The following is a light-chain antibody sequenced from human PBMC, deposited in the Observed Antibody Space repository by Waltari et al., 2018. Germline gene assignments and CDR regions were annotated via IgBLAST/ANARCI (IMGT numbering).Light chain of an antibody. CDR3: QQYHSTSLT. CDR1: QDICNS. Sequence: EIQMTQSPHSLSASVGDRATITCRASQDICNSLVWYQQKPGIAPKLLIYRGSRLESGVPARFSGSGSGTDYALTIDGLQPEDFATYYCQQYHSTSLTFGQGTRLEIK. V-gene: IGKV1-NL1*01. J-gene: IGKJ5*01. CDR2: RGS.